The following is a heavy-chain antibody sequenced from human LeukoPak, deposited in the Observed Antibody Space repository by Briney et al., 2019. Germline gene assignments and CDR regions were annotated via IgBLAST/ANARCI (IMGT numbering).Heavy chain of an antibody. V-gene: IGHV3-23*01. CDR3: ARGHNFGRLHPFDY. D-gene: IGHD3-9*01. J-gene: IGHJ4*02. CDR2: ISGSGGST. Sequence: TGGSLRLSCAASGFTFSTYAMTWVRQAPGKGLEWVSGISGSGGSTYYADAVKGRFTISRDNSKKTLYLQMNSLRAEDTAVYYCARGHNFGRLHPFDYWGQGTLVTVSS. CDR1: GFTFSTYA.